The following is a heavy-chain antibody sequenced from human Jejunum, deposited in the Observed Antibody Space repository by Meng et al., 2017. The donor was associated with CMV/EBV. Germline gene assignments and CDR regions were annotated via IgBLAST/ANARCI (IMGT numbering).Heavy chain of an antibody. D-gene: IGHD4-23*01. CDR1: GFTLSSYR. Sequence: CAASGFTLSSYRMNWVRQAPGKGLGCVSYISRSSGTIYYADSVKGRFTISRDNSKNTLYLQMNNLRADDTAVYYCARVYGGGAFDLWGQGTMVTVSS. J-gene: IGHJ3*01. V-gene: IGHV3-48*01. CDR2: ISRSSGTI. CDR3: ARVYGGGAFDL.